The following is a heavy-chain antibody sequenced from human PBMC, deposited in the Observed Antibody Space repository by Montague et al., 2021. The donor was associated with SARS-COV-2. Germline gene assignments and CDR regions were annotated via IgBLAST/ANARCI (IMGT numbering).Heavy chain of an antibody. J-gene: IGHJ3*01. Sequence: SLRLSCAASGFTFDDYAMNWVRQAPGKGLEWVSLINGDGLTTLLTDPEEGRFIISRDNSKNSLYQQMKSLRTEDTALYFCVKDMSEFDDLNAFDVWGQGTQVTVSS. CDR1: GFTFDDYA. V-gene: IGHV3-43*02. CDR2: INGDGLTT. CDR3: VKDMSEFDDLNAFDV. D-gene: IGHD3-10*01.